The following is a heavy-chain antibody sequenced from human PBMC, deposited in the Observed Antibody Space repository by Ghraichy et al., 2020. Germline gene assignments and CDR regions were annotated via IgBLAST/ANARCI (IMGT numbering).Heavy chain of an antibody. CDR1: GFTFSSYS. J-gene: IGHJ6*02. CDR2: ISSSSSYI. V-gene: IGHV3-21*01. D-gene: IGHD1/OR15-1a*01. CDR3: ARDIGLEHDYYYYGMDV. Sequence: GGSLRLSCAASGFTFSSYSMNWVRQAPGKGLEWVSSISSSSSYIYYADSVKGRFTISRDNAKNSLYLQMNSLRAEDTAVYYCARDIGLEHDYYYYGMDVWGQGTTVTVSS.